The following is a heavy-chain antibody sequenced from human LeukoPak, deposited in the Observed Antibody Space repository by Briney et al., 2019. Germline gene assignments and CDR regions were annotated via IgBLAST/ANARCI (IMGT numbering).Heavy chain of an antibody. J-gene: IGHJ4*02. D-gene: IGHD3-10*01. Sequence: GRSLRLSCAASGFTFSNYGMHWVRQAPGKGLEWVAVIWYDGSNKYYADSVKGRFTISRDNSKNTLYLQMNSLRAEDTAVYYCAGNYGPYYFDYWGQGTLATVSS. CDR2: IWYDGSNK. CDR1: GFTFSNYG. V-gene: IGHV3-33*08. CDR3: AGNYGPYYFDY.